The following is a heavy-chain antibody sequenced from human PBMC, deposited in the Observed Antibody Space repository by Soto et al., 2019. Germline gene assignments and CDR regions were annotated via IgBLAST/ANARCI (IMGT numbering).Heavy chain of an antibody. Sequence: EVQLVESGGGLVQPGGSLRLSCAASGFTFSTYSMNWLRQAPGKGVEWISYISSGSPTVYYVDSVRGRFTISRDNAKNSLHLQMNSLRDEDSVVYYCARGGWEHDYGGRGTLVTVSS. V-gene: IGHV3-48*02. CDR3: ARGGWEHDY. D-gene: IGHD1-26*01. CDR1: GFTFSTYS. CDR2: ISSGSPTV. J-gene: IGHJ4*02.